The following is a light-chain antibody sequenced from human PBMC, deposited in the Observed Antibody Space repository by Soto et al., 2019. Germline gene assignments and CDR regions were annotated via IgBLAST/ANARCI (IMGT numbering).Light chain of an antibody. V-gene: IGKV3-20*01. J-gene: IGKJ3*01. CDR2: GAS. CDR3: QQYGSTPLFA. Sequence: EIVLTQSPGTLSLSPGERATLSCRASQSVSSTYLAWYQQKPGQAPRLLIYGASTRAPGIPDRFSGSGSATDFTLTISRLEPEDFAVYYCQQYGSTPLFAFGPGTKVEI. CDR1: QSVSSTY.